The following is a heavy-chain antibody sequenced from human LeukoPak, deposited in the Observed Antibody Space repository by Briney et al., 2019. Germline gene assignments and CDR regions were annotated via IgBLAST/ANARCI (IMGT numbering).Heavy chain of an antibody. V-gene: IGHV1-69*05. CDR2: IIPIFGTA. CDR1: GGTFSSYA. D-gene: IGHD3-10*01. CDR3: ARAVGGYYYYYYMDV. Sequence: SVKVSCKASGGTFSSYAISWVRHAPGQGLEWMGGIIPIFGTANYAQKFQGRVTITTDESTSTAYMELSSLRSEETAVYYCARAVGGYYYYYYMDVWGEGTTVTVSS. J-gene: IGHJ6*03.